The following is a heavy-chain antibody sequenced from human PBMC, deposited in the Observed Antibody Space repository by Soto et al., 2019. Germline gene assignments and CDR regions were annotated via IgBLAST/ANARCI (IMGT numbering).Heavy chain of an antibody. V-gene: IGHV1-18*01. CDR1: GYPFTSYG. D-gene: IGHD3-10*01. J-gene: IGHJ5*02. CDR2: ISGYNAKT. Sequence: SVKVSCKASGYPFTSYGMHWVRPAPGQAVEWMGWISGYNAKTNCSQKLQGRVTMTTDTSTSTAYMELRSLRSDDTAVYYWASHRDPYYYDSATFRAWFDAWGQGTLVTVS. CDR3: ASHRDPYYYDSATFRAWFDA.